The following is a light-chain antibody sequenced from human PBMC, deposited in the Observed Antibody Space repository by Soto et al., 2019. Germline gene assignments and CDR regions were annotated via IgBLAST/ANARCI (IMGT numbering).Light chain of an antibody. Sequence: IQMTQSPSTLSASVGDRVTITCRASQSISNSLAWYQQKPGKAPKVLIYKASSLESGVPSRFSGSGSGTEFTLTISSLQPDDFASYYCRQYNAYPITFGQGTRLEIK. J-gene: IGKJ5*01. CDR3: RQYNAYPIT. CDR1: QSISNS. CDR2: KAS. V-gene: IGKV1-5*03.